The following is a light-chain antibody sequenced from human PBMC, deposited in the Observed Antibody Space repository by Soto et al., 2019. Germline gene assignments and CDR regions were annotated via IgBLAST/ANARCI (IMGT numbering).Light chain of an antibody. Sequence: EIVLTQSPGTLSLSPGERATLSCRASQSVSSSYLVWYQQKPGQAPRLLIYGASNRATGIPDRFSGSGSGTDFTLTISRLEPEDFAVYYCQQYVSSPLYPLGQGTKLEIK. V-gene: IGKV3-20*01. CDR1: QSVSSSY. CDR2: GAS. J-gene: IGKJ2*01. CDR3: QQYVSSPLYP.